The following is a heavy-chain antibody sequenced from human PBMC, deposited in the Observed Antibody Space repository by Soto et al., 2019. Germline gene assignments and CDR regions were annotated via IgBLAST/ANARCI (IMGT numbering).Heavy chain of an antibody. Sequence: AALTVSCTASTGNYLHWVRQAPGQGLEWMGCINPNSGGTHYAEQFQGRVTMTWDTSISTVYMELNSLTSDDTAVYYCAREEATAGNDCFDYWGQGTLVTSP. CDR1: TGNY. D-gene: IGHD6-13*01. V-gene: IGHV1-2*02. CDR3: AREEATAGNDCFDY. CDR2: INPNSGGT. J-gene: IGHJ4*02.